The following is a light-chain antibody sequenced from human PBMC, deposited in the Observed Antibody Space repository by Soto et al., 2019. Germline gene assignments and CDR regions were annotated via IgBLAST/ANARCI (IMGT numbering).Light chain of an antibody. V-gene: IGLV4-69*01. CDR1: SEHSRYA. CDR3: QTWGTDIVV. CDR2: LNSDGSH. J-gene: IGLJ2*01. Sequence: QLVLTQSPSASASLGASVKFTCTLSSEHSRYAIAWHQQQPEKGPRYLMKLNSDGSHRKGDGIPDRFSGSSSGAERYLTITSLQSDDEADYYWQTWGTDIVVFGGGTKVTVL.